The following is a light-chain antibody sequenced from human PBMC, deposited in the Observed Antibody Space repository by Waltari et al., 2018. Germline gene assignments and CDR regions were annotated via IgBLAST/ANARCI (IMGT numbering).Light chain of an antibody. V-gene: IGKV3-20*01. J-gene: IGKJ1*01. Sequence: EIVLTQSPGTLSLSPGERVTLSCRASQSVSRALAWYQQKPGQAPRLLLYGASTRATGIPDRFRRSGSGTDFSLTISRLEPEDFAVYYCQHYVRLPVTFGQGTKVEIK. CDR3: QHYVRLPVT. CDR2: GAS. CDR1: QSVSRA.